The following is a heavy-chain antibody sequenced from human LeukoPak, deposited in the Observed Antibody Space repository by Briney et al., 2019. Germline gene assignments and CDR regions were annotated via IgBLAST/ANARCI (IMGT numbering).Heavy chain of an antibody. CDR2: INHSGST. J-gene: IGHJ4*02. CDR3: ARISGWVDY. Sequence: SETLSLTCSVSGGAFSGYYWTWIRQPPGKGLEWIGEINHSGSTTYHPSFKSRVTISVDTSKNQFSLKLSSVTAADTAVYYCARISGWVDYWGQGTLVTVSS. D-gene: IGHD6-19*01. CDR1: GGAFSGYY. V-gene: IGHV4-34*01.